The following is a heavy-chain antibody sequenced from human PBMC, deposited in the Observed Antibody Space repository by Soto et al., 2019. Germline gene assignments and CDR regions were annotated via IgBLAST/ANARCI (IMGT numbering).Heavy chain of an antibody. CDR2: MNPNSGNT. V-gene: IGHV1-8*01. D-gene: IGHD6-13*01. CDR3: GRYSCSWFYILRAGFDI. CDR1: GYTFTSYD. Sequence: QVQLVQSGAEVKKPGASVKVSCKASGYTFTSYDSNWVRQATGQGLEWMGWMNPNSGNTGYAQKLQGRVTMTRNNSISTAYMELSSLRSEDTAVYYCGRYSCSWFYILRAGFDIWGQGRMVTVSS. J-gene: IGHJ3*02.